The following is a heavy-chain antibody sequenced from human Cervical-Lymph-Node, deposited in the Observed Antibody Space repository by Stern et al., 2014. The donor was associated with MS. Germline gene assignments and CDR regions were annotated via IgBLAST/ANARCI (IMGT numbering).Heavy chain of an antibody. J-gene: IGHJ4*02. D-gene: IGHD3-10*01. CDR1: GFTFSSYG. CDR3: ARSVRPYYYGSGSHPLDY. Sequence: VQLLESGGGVVQPGRSLRLSCAASGFTFSSYGMHWVRQAPGKGLEGVAVIWSDGSNKYYADSVKGRFTISRDNSKNTLYLQMNSLRAEDTAVYYCARSVRPYYYGSGSHPLDYWGQGTLVTVSS. CDR2: IWSDGSNK. V-gene: IGHV3-33*01.